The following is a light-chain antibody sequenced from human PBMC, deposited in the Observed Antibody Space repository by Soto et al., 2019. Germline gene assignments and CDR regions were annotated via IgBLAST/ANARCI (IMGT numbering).Light chain of an antibody. CDR1: SSDVGGYNY. J-gene: IGLJ2*01. CDR3: SSYAGSNNFVV. V-gene: IGLV2-8*01. Sequence: QSALTQPPSASGSPGQSVTISCTGTSSDVGGYNYVSWYQQHPGKAPKLMIYGVSNRPSGVPDRFSGSKSGNTASLTVSGLQAEDEADYYCSSYAGSNNFVVFGGATKLTVL. CDR2: GVS.